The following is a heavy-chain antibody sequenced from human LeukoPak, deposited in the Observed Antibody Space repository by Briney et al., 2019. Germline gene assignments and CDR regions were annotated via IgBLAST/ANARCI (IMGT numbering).Heavy chain of an antibody. CDR2: IDWDDDK. J-gene: IGHJ4*02. D-gene: IGHD3-10*01. CDR3: ARSFPYYYGSGSFKYHFDY. Sequence: SGPTLVNPTQTLTLTCTFSGFSLSTSGMRVSWIRQPPGKALEWLARIDWDDDKFYSTSLKTRLTISKDTSKNQVVLTMTNMDPVDTATYYCARSFPYYYGSGSFKYHFDYWGQGTLVTVSS. CDR1: GFSLSTSGMR. V-gene: IGHV2-70*04.